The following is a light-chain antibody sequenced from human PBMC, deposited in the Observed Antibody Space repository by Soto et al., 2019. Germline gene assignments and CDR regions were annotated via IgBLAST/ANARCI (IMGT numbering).Light chain of an antibody. Sequence: DIQITQSPTRLSGSGVDIVTITCRASQTISTWLAWYRHKPRKAPKLLIYRASSLESGVPSRFSGSGSGTEFTLTISILQPDDFATYDCQQYNTFSPWTLGQGTKVDI. CDR2: RAS. J-gene: IGKJ1*01. CDR3: QQYNTFSPWT. CDR1: QTISTW. V-gene: IGKV1-5*03.